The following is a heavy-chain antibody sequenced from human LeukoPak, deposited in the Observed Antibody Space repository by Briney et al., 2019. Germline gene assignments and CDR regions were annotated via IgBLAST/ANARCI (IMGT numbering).Heavy chain of an antibody. D-gene: IGHD6-19*01. CDR3: ARAAMVGRIAVVGKGFDY. CDR2: IYYSGST. V-gene: IGHV4-30-4*08. CDR1: GGSISSGDYY. J-gene: IGHJ4*02. Sequence: SQTLSLTCTVSGGSISSGDYYWSWIRQPPGKGLGWIGYIYYSGSTYYNPSLKSRVTISVDTSKNQFSLKLSSVTAADTAVYYCARAAMVGRIAVVGKGFDYWGQGTLVTVSS.